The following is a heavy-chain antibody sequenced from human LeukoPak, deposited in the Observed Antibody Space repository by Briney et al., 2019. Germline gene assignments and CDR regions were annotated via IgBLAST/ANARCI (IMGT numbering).Heavy chain of an antibody. J-gene: IGHJ4*02. CDR2: ISGSGGST. CDR1: GFTFSSYG. D-gene: IGHD3-22*01. CDR3: AKHDSSGYYSNFDY. V-gene: IGHV3-23*01. Sequence: GGSLRLSCAVSGFTFSSYGMSWVRQAPGKGLEWVSLISGSGGSTYYADSVKGRFTISRDNSKNTLYLQMNSLRAEDTAVYYCAKHDSSGYYSNFDYWGQGTLVTVSS.